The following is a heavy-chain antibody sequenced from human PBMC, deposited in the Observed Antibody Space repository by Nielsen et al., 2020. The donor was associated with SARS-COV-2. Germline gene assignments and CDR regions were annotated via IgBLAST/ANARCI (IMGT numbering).Heavy chain of an antibody. CDR1: GGTFSSYA. J-gene: IGHJ5*02. V-gene: IGHV1-18*01. D-gene: IGHD3-22*01. Sequence: ASVKVSCKASGGTFSSYAISWVRQAPGQGLEWMGWISGNSDSAKYVKKFLGRVIMTTDTSTSTAYLEVRSLRSDDTAVYYCASSAPPSGFNWFDPWGQGTLVTVSS. CDR3: ASSAPPSGFNWFDP. CDR2: ISGNSDSA.